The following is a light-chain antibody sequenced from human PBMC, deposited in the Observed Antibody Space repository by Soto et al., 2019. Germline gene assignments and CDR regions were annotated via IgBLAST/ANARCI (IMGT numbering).Light chain of an antibody. CDR3: QHYGSALFT. CDR1: QSFSSSY. Sequence: EIVLTQSPGTLSLSPGERATLSCRASQSFSSSYLAWYQQKPGQAPRLLIYGASSRATGIPDRFSGSGSGTDSTLTISSLEPEDLAVYYCQHYGSALFTIGPGTKVDVK. J-gene: IGKJ3*01. CDR2: GAS. V-gene: IGKV3-20*01.